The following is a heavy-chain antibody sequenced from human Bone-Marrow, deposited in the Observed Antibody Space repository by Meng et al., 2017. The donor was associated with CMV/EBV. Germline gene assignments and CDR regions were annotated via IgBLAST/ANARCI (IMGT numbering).Heavy chain of an antibody. CDR3: ARHWGGGYGGGGDY. V-gene: IGHV5-51*01. CDR2: IYPGDSDT. D-gene: IGHD5-12*01. J-gene: IGHJ4*02. Sequence: KVSCKASGGTFSSYAISWVRQATGQGLEWMGIIYPGDSDTRYSPSFQGQVTISADKSISTAYLQWSSLKASDTAMYYWARHWGGGYGGGGDYWGQGTRVTVSS. CDR1: GGTFSSYA.